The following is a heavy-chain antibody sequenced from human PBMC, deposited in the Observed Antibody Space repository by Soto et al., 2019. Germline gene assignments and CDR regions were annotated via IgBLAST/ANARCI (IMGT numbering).Heavy chain of an antibody. CDR2: VNPNNGKT. D-gene: IGHD3-16*01. CDR3: AKDFGGLYNGFDP. J-gene: IGHJ5*02. Sequence: QVQLIQSGAEVKKPGASVRVSCKTSGYLFTTYDINSVRQAAGRGPEWMGRVNPNNGKTDYAQNFQGRLTMTRDTSISTVYMELSSLTSEDTAVYYCAKDFGGLYNGFDPWGQGTLVSGSS. V-gene: IGHV1-8*01. CDR1: GYLFTTYD.